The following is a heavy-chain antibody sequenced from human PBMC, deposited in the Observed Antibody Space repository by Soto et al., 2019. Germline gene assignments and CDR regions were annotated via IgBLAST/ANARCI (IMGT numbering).Heavy chain of an antibody. CDR2: ISAYNGNT. CDR1: GYTFTSYG. D-gene: IGHD3-10*01. CDR3: ARDPHGSGSYGYIDYDGMDV. J-gene: IGHJ6*02. Sequence: QVQLVQSGAEVKKPGASVKVSCKASGYTFTSYGISWVRQAPGQGLEWMGWISAYNGNTNYAQKLQGRVTMTTDTSTSTAYMQLRSLRADDTAVYYCARDPHGSGSYGYIDYDGMDVWGQGPTVTVSS. V-gene: IGHV1-18*01.